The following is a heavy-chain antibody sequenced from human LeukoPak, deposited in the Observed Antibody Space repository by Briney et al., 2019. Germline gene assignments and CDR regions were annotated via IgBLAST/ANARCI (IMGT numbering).Heavy chain of an antibody. CDR3: ARDSPSQQLKFDP. V-gene: IGHV4-59*01. CDR2: IYYSGST. D-gene: IGHD6-13*01. J-gene: IGHJ5*02. Sequence: PSETLSLTCTVSGGSISSYYWSWIRQPPGKGLEWIGYIYYSGSTNYNPSLKSRVTISVDTSKNQFSLKLSSVTAADTAVYYCARDSPSQQLKFDPWGQGTLVTVSS. CDR1: GGSISSYY.